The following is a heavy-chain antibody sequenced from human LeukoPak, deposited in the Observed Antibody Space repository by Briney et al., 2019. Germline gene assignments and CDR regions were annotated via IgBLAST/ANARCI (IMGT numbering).Heavy chain of an antibody. CDR3: AGDAPGDSYGHYYYYYGMDV. D-gene: IGHD5-18*01. J-gene: IGHJ6*02. V-gene: IGHV1-69*04. CDR1: GGTFSSYA. CDR2: IIPILGIA. Sequence: ASVKVSCKASGGTFSSYAISWVRQAPGQGLEWMGRIIPILGIANYAQKFQGRVTITADKSTSTAYMELSSLRSEDTAVYYCAGDAPGDSYGHYYYYYGMDVWGQGTTVTVSS.